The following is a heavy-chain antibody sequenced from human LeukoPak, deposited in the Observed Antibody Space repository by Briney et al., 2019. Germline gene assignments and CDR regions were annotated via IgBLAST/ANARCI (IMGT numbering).Heavy chain of an antibody. CDR1: GFTFSSYA. CDR2: ISSNGGST. V-gene: IGHV3-64*04. D-gene: IGHD6-19*01. CDR3: ARDSGWSSYYFDY. J-gene: IGHJ4*02. Sequence: GGSLRLSCSASGFTFSSYAMHWVRQAPGKGLEYVSAISSNGGSTYYADSVKGRFTISRDNSKNTLFLQMNSLRVEDTAIYYCARDSGWSSYYFDYWGQGTLVTVSS.